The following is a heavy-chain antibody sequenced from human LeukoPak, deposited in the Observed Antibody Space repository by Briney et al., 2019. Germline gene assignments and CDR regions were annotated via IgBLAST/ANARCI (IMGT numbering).Heavy chain of an antibody. CDR2: IKQDGSEK. Sequence: GRSLRLSCAASGFTFSSYAMHWVRQAPGKGLEWVANIKQDGSEKYYVDSVKGRFTISRDNAKNSLYLQMNSLRAEDTAVYYCARVLRRGWGENYWGQGTLVTVSS. D-gene: IGHD7-27*01. CDR3: ARVLRRGWGENY. CDR1: GFTFSSYA. V-gene: IGHV3-7*01. J-gene: IGHJ4*02.